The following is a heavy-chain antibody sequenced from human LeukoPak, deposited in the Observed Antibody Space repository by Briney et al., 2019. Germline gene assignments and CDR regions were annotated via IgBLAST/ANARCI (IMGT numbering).Heavy chain of an antibody. V-gene: IGHV1-69*05. CDR3: ARGIKYYDFWSGPATTDAFDI. D-gene: IGHD3-3*01. Sequence: SVKVSCKASGGTFSSYAISWVRQAPGQGLEWMGGIIPIFGTANYAQKFQGRVTITTDESTSTAYMELSSLRSEDTAVYYCARGIKYYDFWSGPATTDAFDIWGQGTMVTVSS. J-gene: IGHJ3*02. CDR1: GGTFSSYA. CDR2: IIPIFGTA.